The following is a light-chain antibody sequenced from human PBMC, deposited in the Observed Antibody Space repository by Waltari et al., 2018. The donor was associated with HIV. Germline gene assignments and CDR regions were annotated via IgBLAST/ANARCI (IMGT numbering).Light chain of an antibody. CDR2: EVT. CDR1: SSDVGLYNY. CDR3: TSYTTIFTYV. V-gene: IGLV2-14*01. J-gene: IGLJ1*01. Sequence: QSALTQPASVSGSPGQSITISCTGTSSDVGLYNYVSWYQQHPGTAPKLMIYEVTNRPSGVSYRFSGSKSGNTASLTISGLQAEDEADYYCTSYTTIFTYVFGTGTWVSVL.